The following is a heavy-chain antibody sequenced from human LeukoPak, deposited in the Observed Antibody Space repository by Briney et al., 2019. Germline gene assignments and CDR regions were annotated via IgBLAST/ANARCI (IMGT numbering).Heavy chain of an antibody. CDR2: INHSGST. Sequence: SETLSLTCAVYGGSFSGYYWSWIRQPPGKGLEWIGEINHSGSTNYNPSLKSRVTISVDTSKNQFSLKLSSVTAADTAVYYCARGHYGFDPWGQGTLVTVSS. D-gene: IGHD3-16*01. J-gene: IGHJ5*02. CDR1: GGSFSGYY. V-gene: IGHV4-34*01. CDR3: ARGHYGFDP.